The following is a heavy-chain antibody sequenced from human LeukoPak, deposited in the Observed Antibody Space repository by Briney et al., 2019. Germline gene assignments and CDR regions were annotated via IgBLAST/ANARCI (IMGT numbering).Heavy chain of an antibody. D-gene: IGHD6-13*01. Sequence: GGSLRLSCAASGFTFSSYSMNWVRQAPGKGLEWVSSISSSSSYIYYADSVKGRFTISRDNAKNSLYLQMNSLRAEDTAVYYCARDYVSDIAAAAPNWFDPWGQGTLVTVSS. CDR1: GFTFSSYS. J-gene: IGHJ5*02. CDR2: ISSSSSYI. V-gene: IGHV3-21*01. CDR3: ARDYVSDIAAAAPNWFDP.